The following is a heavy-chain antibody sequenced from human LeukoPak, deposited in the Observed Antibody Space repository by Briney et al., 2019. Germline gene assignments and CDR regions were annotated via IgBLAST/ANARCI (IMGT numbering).Heavy chain of an antibody. CDR3: AAGITLVRGGTFDI. CDR1: GFTFSGFI. Sequence: GGSLRLSCAASGFTFSGFIIHWVRQAPGKGLEWIGRVTSKTNSYATAYAASAKGRFTVSRDDSKKTAYLQMNSLKTEDTAVYYCAAGITLVRGGTFDIWGQGTMVTVSS. CDR2: VTSKTNSYAT. D-gene: IGHD3-10*01. V-gene: IGHV3-73*01. J-gene: IGHJ3*02.